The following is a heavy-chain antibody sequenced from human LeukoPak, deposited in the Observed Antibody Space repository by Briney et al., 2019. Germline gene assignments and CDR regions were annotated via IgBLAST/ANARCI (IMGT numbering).Heavy chain of an antibody. CDR1: GFTFSSYW. J-gene: IGHJ4*02. CDR3: ARGESDIVVVPAAT. V-gene: IGHV3-7*01. Sequence: GGSLRLSCAASGFTFSSYWMSWVRQAPGKGLEWVANIKQDGSEKYYVDSVKGRFTISRDNAKNSLYLQMNSLRAEDTAMYYCARGESDIVVVPAATWGQGTLVTVSS. CDR2: IKQDGSEK. D-gene: IGHD2-2*01.